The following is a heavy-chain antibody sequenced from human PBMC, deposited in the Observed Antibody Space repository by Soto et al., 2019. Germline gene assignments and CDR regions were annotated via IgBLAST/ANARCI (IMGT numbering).Heavy chain of an antibody. D-gene: IGHD4-4*01. Sequence: PGGSLRLSCAASGFTFSNYAMHWVRQAPGKGLEWVSYITGSADEASHADSVKGRFTISRDNSKNTLYLQMNSLRAEDTAVYFCVKEGLQRNTDFEHWGQGTLVTVSS. CDR2: ITGSADEA. CDR3: VKEGLQRNTDFEH. CDR1: GFTFSNYA. V-gene: IGHV3-23*01. J-gene: IGHJ4*02.